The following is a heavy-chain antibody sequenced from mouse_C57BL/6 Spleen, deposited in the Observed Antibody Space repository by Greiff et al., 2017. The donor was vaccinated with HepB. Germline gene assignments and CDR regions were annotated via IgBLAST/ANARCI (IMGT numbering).Heavy chain of an antibody. V-gene: IGHV1-80*01. Sequence: VKLLESGAELVKPGASVKISCKASGYAFSSYWMNWVKQRPGKGLEWIGQIYPGDGDTNYNGKFKGKATLTADKSSSTAYMQLSSLTSEDSAVYFCARRIYYGSSYWYFDVWGTGTTVTVSS. CDR1: GYAFSSYW. CDR2: IYPGDGDT. CDR3: ARRIYYGSSYWYFDV. D-gene: IGHD1-1*01. J-gene: IGHJ1*03.